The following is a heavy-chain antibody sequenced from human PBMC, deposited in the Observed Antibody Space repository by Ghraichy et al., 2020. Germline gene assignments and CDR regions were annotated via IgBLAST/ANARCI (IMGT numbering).Heavy chain of an antibody. CDR1: GYTFTSYG. CDR2: ISAYNGNT. Sequence: ASVKVSCKASGYTFTSYGISWVRQAPGQGLEWMGWISAYNGNTNYAQKLQGRVTMTTDTSTSTAYMELRSLRSDDTAVYYCARDHYDPLPQTHYYYYGMDVWGQGTTVTVSS. J-gene: IGHJ6*02. V-gene: IGHV1-18*01. D-gene: IGHD4-17*01. CDR3: ARDHYDPLPQTHYYYYGMDV.